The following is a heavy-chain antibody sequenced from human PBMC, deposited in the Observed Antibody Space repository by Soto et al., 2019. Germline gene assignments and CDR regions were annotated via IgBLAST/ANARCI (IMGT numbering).Heavy chain of an antibody. CDR1: GGSFSGYY. Sequence: PSETLSLTCAVYGGSFSGYYWSWIRQPPGKGLEWIGEINHSGSTNYNPSLKSRVTISVDTSKNQFSLKLSSVTAADTAVYYCARGPGYSSSWYFRDRSDDWGQGSLVTVSS. CDR3: ARGPGYSSSWYFRDRSDD. CDR2: INHSGST. J-gene: IGHJ4*02. V-gene: IGHV4-34*01. D-gene: IGHD6-13*01.